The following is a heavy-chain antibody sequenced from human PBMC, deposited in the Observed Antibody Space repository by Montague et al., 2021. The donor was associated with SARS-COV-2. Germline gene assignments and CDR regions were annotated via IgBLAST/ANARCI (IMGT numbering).Heavy chain of an antibody. CDR2: MWNEGSKK. V-gene: IGHV3-33*06. J-gene: IGHJ6*02. D-gene: IGHD4/OR15-4a*01. CDR1: GFTFRSYG. Sequence: SLRLSWSASGFTFRSYGMFWVRQAPGKGPEWVAVMWNEGSKKYYADSVKGRFTISRDNSKNTLYLHMNSLRAEDTAVYYCAKETIAYGMDVWGQGTTVTVS. CDR3: AKETIAYGMDV.